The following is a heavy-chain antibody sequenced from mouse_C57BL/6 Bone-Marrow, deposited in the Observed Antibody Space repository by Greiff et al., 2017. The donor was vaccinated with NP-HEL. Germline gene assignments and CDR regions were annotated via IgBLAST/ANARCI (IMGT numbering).Heavy chain of an antibody. J-gene: IGHJ4*01. D-gene: IGHD2-10*02. V-gene: IGHV5-17*01. CDR1: GFTFSDYG. CDR3: ARPSNPYAMDY. Sequence: EVQRVESGGGLVKPGGSLKLSCAASGFTFSDYGMHWVRQAPEKGLEWVAYISSGSSTIYYADTVKGRFTISRDNAKNTLFLQMTSLRSEDTAMYYCARPSNPYAMDYWGQGTSVTVSS. CDR2: ISSGSSTI.